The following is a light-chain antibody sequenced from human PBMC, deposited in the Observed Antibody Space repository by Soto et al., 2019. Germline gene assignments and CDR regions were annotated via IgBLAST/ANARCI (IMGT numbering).Light chain of an antibody. CDR3: SSYTRSSTLYV. J-gene: IGLJ1*01. CDR2: EVS. Sequence: QSMLTQPASVSGSPGQSITISCTGTSSDVGGYNYVSWYQQHPGKAPKLMIYEVSNRPSGVSNRFSGSKSGNTASLTISGLQAEDEADYYCSSYTRSSTLYVFGTGTKVTVL. CDR1: SSDVGGYNY. V-gene: IGLV2-14*01.